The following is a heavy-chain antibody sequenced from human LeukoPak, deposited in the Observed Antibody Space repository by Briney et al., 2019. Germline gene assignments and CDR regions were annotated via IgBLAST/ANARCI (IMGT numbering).Heavy chain of an antibody. CDR1: GVSISSSNSY. Sequence: SETLSLTCTVSGVSISSSNSYWGWIRQPPGKGLEWIGSIYYSGNTYYNASLKSQVSISIDTSKNQFSLRLTSLTAADTAVYYCARQTGSGLFILPGGQGTLVTVSS. J-gene: IGHJ4*02. CDR2: IYYSGNT. D-gene: IGHD3/OR15-3a*01. V-gene: IGHV4-39*01. CDR3: ARQTGSGLFILP.